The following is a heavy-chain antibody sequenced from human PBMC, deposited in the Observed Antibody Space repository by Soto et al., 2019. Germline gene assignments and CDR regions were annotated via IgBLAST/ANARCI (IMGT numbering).Heavy chain of an antibody. J-gene: IGHJ3*01. CDR3: ARDVAEGAITRFSAFDV. Sequence: EVQLVESGGGLVQPGRSLRLSCESSGFTFDDHGMHWVRQAPGKGLEWVSGISWNGNNRAYADSVKIRFDIYRDNGKNRVCLEMNRLRGEATALYYCARDVAEGAITRFSAFDVWGQGTMVTVSS. CDR2: ISWNGNNR. D-gene: IGHD1-26*01. V-gene: IGHV3-9*01. CDR1: GFTFDDHG.